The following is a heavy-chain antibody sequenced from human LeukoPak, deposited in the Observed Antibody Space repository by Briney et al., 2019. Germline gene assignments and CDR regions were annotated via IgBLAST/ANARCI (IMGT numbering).Heavy chain of an antibody. CDR1: GGSITGYY. CDR3: ARALDTAAAEV. V-gene: IGHV4-59*12. Sequence: SETLSLTCTVSGGSITGYYWSWIRQPPGKGLEWIGYMYHSGSTYYNPSLKSRVTISVDRSKNQFSLKLSSVTAADTAVYYCARALDTAAAEVWGQGTLVTVSS. J-gene: IGHJ4*02. CDR2: MYHSGST. D-gene: IGHD6-13*01.